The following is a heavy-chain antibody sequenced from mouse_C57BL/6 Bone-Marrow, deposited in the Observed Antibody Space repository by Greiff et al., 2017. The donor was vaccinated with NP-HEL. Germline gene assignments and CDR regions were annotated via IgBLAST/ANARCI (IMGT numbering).Heavy chain of an antibody. CDR1: GFSLTSYG. Sequence: QVQLKESGPGLVAPSQSLSITCTVSGFSLTSYGVHWVRQPPGKGLEWLVVIWSDGSTTYNSALKSRLSISKDNSKSQVLLKMNSLQTDDTAMYYCARASITTVVDYARDYWGQGTSVTVSS. V-gene: IGHV2-6*03. CDR3: ARASITTVVDYARDY. D-gene: IGHD1-1*01. J-gene: IGHJ4*01. CDR2: IWSDGST.